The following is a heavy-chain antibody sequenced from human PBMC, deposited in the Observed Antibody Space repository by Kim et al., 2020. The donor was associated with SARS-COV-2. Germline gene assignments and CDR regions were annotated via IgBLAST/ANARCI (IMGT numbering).Heavy chain of an antibody. Sequence: ASVKVSCKASGYTFTTYVINWVRQAPGQGLDWMGWINTNTGDPTYAQGLTGRFVFSLDTSVSTTYLQISSLKAEDTAVYYCMRGLAGKVGDYWGQGALV. CDR1: GYTFTTYV. V-gene: IGHV7-4-1*02. D-gene: IGHD3-10*01. J-gene: IGHJ4*02. CDR3: MRGLAGKVGDY. CDR2: INTNTGDP.